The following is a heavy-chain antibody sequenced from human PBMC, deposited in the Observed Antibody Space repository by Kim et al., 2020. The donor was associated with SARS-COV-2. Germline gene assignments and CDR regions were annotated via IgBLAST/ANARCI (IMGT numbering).Heavy chain of an antibody. CDR1: GGSFSGYY. J-gene: IGHJ4*02. V-gene: IGHV4-34*01. Sequence: SETLSLTCAVYGGSFSGYYWSWIRQPPGKGLEWIGEINHSGSTNYNPSLKSRVTISVDTSKNQFSLKLSSVTAADTAVYYCARGRYGSGSYDYWGQGTLVTVSS. CDR3: ARGRYGSGSYDY. D-gene: IGHD3-10*01. CDR2: INHSGST.